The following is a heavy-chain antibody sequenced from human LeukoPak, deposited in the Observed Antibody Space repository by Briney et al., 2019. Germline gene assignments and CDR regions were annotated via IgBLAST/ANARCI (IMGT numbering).Heavy chain of an antibody. V-gene: IGHV3-53*05. CDR3: ARSGRGSSTDYLDS. Sequence: GGSLRLSCAATGFIVSSNYMNWVRQAPGKGLERVSLIYGDDNTRYADSVKGRFTISRDNSKNTLYLQMNSLRPDDTAVYYCARSGRGSSTDYLDSWGQGTLVTVSS. CDR1: GFIVSSNY. D-gene: IGHD2-2*01. J-gene: IGHJ4*02. CDR2: IYGDDNT.